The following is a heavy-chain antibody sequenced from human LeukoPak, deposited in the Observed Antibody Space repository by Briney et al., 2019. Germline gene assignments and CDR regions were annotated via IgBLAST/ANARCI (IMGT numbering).Heavy chain of an antibody. D-gene: IGHD3-3*01. CDR2: LSGSGGST. V-gene: IGHV3-23*01. CDR1: GFTFSSYA. Sequence: PGGSLRLSCAASGFTFSSYAMSWVRQAPGKGLEWVSALSGSGGSTYYADSVMGRFTISRDNSKNTLYLQMNSLRAEDTAVYYCAKVDLGYYDFWSGYDFDFWGQGTLVTVSS. CDR3: AKVDLGYYDFWSGYDFDF. J-gene: IGHJ4*02.